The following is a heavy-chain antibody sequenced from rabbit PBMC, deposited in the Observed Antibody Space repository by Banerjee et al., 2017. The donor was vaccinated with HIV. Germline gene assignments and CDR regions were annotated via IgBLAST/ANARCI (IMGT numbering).Heavy chain of an antibody. J-gene: IGHJ4*01. D-gene: IGHD7-1*01. CDR1: GLDFSSGYV. CDR3: VRETETYDGYAGYGYYFNL. V-gene: IGHV1S43*01. CDR2: IDPVFGST. Sequence: QEQLVESGGGLVKPGASLTLTCKASGLDFSSGYVMCWVRQAPGKGLEWIGCIDPVFGSTYYANWVNGRFTISSHNAQNTLYLQLNSLTAADTATYFCVRETETYDGYAGYGYYFNLWGPGTLVTVS.